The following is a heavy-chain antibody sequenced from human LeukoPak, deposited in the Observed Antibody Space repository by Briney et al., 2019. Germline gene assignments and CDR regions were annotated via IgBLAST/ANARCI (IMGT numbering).Heavy chain of an antibody. CDR3: AKDFRIGCSAHFDY. Sequence: GGSLRLSCVGSGFTFRSHAMSWVRQAPEKGLEFVSGIYENGGTTYYADSVKGRFSISRDNSKNTLYLQMDSLGGEDTAVYYCAKDFRIGCSAHFDYWGQGALVTVSS. CDR2: IYENGGTT. J-gene: IGHJ4*02. CDR1: GFTFRSHA. D-gene: IGHD6-19*01. V-gene: IGHV3-23*01.